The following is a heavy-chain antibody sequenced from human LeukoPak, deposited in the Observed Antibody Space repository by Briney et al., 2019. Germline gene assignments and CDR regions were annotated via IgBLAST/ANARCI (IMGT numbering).Heavy chain of an antibody. D-gene: IGHD2-2*01. Sequence: RASVKVSCKASGGTFSSYDISWVRQAPGQGLEWMGGIMPMFGKANYAQKFQGRVTTTADKATSTAYMELSSLRSEGTAVYYCAGGRTDIVVVPATLRNYYFDYWGQGTLVTVSS. CDR1: GGTFSSYD. J-gene: IGHJ4*02. V-gene: IGHV1-69*06. CDR3: AGGRTDIVVVPATLRNYYFDY. CDR2: IMPMFGKA.